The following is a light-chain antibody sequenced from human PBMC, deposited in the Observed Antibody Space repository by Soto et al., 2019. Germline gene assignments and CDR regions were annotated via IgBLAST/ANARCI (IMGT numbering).Light chain of an antibody. Sequence: DIQMTQSPSSLSASVGDRVTITCRASQSISSFLNWYQQKPGKAPRLLIYAASSLQSGVPSRFSASGSGTDYPLPISSLQPEDFAPYYCQQSYSTPETFGQGTKVEIK. CDR1: QSISSF. V-gene: IGKV1-39*01. CDR2: AAS. CDR3: QQSYSTPET. J-gene: IGKJ1*01.